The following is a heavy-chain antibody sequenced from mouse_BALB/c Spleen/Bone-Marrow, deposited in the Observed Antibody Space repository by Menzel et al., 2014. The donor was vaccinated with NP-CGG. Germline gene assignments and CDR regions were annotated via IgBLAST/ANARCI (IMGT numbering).Heavy chain of an antibody. V-gene: IGHV1-80*01. CDR3: GRGRGWYFDC. Sequence: ESGAELVRPGSSVKISCRASGYAFSGYWMNWVKQRPGQGLEWIGQIYPGDGDTNYNGKFKGKATLTADKSSSTAYMQLSSLTSEDSAVYFCGRGRGWYFDCWSQGTTLTVSS. D-gene: IGHD2-3*01. CDR2: IYPGDGDT. CDR1: GYAFSGYW. J-gene: IGHJ2*01.